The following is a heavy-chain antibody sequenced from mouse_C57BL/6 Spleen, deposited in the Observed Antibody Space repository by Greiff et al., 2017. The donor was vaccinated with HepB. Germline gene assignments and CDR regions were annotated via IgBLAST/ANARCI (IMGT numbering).Heavy chain of an antibody. V-gene: IGHV1-69*01. CDR3: ARFIYYDYAGVLDWYFDV. CDR1: GYTFTSYW. D-gene: IGHD2-4*01. CDR2: IDPSDSYT. Sequence: QVQLKQPGAELVMPGASVKLSCKASGYTFTSYWMHWVKQRPGQGLEWIGEIDPSDSYTNYNQKFKGKSTLTVDKSSSTSYMQLSSLTSEDSAFYYCARFIYYDYAGVLDWYFDVWGTGTTVTVSS. J-gene: IGHJ1*03.